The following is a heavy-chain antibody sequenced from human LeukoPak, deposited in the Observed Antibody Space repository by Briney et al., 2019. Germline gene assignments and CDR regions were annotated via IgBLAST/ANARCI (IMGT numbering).Heavy chain of an antibody. V-gene: IGHV4-59*01. CDR2: IYSSGST. J-gene: IGHJ4*02. D-gene: IGHD3-22*01. Sequence: PSETLSLTCTVSGGSISSYYWSWIRQPPGKGLEWIGYIYSSGSTNYNPSLKSRVTISVDTSKNQFSLKLSSVTAADTAVYYCARASYSYDINGWVPFDYWGQGTLVTVSS. CDR1: GGSISSYY. CDR3: ARASYSYDINGWVPFDY.